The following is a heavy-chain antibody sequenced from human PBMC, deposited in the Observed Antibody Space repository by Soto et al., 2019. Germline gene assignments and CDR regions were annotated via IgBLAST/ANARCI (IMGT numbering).Heavy chain of an antibody. CDR2: IWYDGSNK. J-gene: IGHJ3*02. CDR1: GFTFSSYG. CDR3: ARAQEGSSAFDI. Sequence: QVQLVESGGGVVQPGRSLRLSCAASGFTFSSYGMHWVRQAPGKGLEWVAVIWYDGSNKYYADSVKGRFTISRDNSKNTLSLQMNSLRAEDTAVYYCARAQEGSSAFDIWGQGTMVTVSS. V-gene: IGHV3-33*01.